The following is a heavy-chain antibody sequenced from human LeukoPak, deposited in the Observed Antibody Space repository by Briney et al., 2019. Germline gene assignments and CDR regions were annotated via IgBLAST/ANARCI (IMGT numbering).Heavy chain of an antibody. Sequence: GGSLRLSCAASGFTFSSYAMSWVRQAPGKGLEWVANIKQDGSEKYYVDSVKGRFTISRDNAKNSLYLQMNRLRAEDTAVYYCASLNYYFDYWGQGTLVTVP. CDR3: ASLNYYFDY. CDR1: GFTFSSYA. CDR2: IKQDGSEK. V-gene: IGHV3-7*01. J-gene: IGHJ4*02.